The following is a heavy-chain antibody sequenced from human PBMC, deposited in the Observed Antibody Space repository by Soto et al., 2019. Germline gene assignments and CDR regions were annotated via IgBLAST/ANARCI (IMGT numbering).Heavy chain of an antibody. D-gene: IGHD6-13*01. CDR1: GYTFTSYA. CDR3: ARDPGGGSSWYTSYYYYGMGV. CDR2: INAGNGNT. J-gene: IGHJ6*02. V-gene: IGHV1-3*01. Sequence: GASVKVSCKASGYTFTSYAMHWVRQAPGQRLEWMGWINAGNGNTKYSQKFQGRVTITRDTSASTADMELSSLRSEDTAVYYCARDPGGGSSWYTSYYYYGMGVWGQGTTVTVSS.